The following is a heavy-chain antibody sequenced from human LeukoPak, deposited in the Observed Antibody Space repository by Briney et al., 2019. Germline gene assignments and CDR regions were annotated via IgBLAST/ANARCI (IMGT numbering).Heavy chain of an antibody. D-gene: IGHD3-10*01. J-gene: IGHJ4*02. CDR3: ASSYGSGSYDY. V-gene: IGHV3-48*01. CDR2: ISSGSSSI. Sequence: GRSLRLSCAASGFTFRSYSMNWVRQAPGKGLEGISYISSGSSSIYYADSVKGRFTISRDNAKNSLYLQMNSLRAEDTAVYYCASSYGSGSYDYWGQGTLVTVSS. CDR1: GFTFRSYS.